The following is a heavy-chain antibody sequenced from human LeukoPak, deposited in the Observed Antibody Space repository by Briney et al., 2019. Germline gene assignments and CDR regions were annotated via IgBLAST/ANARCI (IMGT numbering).Heavy chain of an antibody. V-gene: IGHV5-51*01. CDR3: ARSYSSSWWFDP. Sequence: GASLKISCKGSGSRFTSYWIGWVRQMPGKGLEWMGIIYPGDSDTRYSPSFQGQVTISADKSISTAYLQWSSLKASDTAMYYCARSYSSSWWFDPWGQGTLVTVSA. J-gene: IGHJ5*02. CDR1: GSRFTSYW. D-gene: IGHD6-13*01. CDR2: IYPGDSDT.